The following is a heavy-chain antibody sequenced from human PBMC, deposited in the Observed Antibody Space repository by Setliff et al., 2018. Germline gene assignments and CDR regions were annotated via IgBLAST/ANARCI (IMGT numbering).Heavy chain of an antibody. J-gene: IGHJ4*02. V-gene: IGHV3-33*01. CDR1: GFTFSSYA. Sequence: GGSLRLSCAASGFTFSSYAMHWVRQAPGKGLEWVAVIWGDGGTKYHADSVKGRFTISRDNARNSLYLQMDSLRADDTAVYYCARWLRWSFDYWGQGTLVTVSS. D-gene: IGHD4-17*01. CDR3: ARWLRWSFDY. CDR2: IWGDGGTK.